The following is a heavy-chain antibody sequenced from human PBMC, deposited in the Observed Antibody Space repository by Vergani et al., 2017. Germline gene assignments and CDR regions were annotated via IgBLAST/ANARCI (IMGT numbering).Heavy chain of an antibody. CDR2: IWSKPYGGTT. CDR3: ARDTSSAWYSVKSPPFDY. D-gene: IGHD6-13*01. V-gene: IGHV3-49*04. Sequence: EVHLVESGGGLVQPGRSLRLSCSGSGFTLGDYAMTWVRQAPGKGLEWVAFIWSKPYGGTTEYAASVKGRFTISRDNAKNSLYLQMFSLRADDTAVYFCARDTSSAWYSVKSPPFDYWGQGTLVTVSS. J-gene: IGHJ4*02. CDR1: GFTLGDYA.